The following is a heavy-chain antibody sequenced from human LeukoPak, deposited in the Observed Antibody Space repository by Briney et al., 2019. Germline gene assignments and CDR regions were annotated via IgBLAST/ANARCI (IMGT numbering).Heavy chain of an antibody. CDR1: GGTFSSYA. D-gene: IGHD3-3*01. V-gene: IGHV1-69*05. J-gene: IGHJ5*02. Sequence: SVKVSCKASGGTFSSYAISWVRQAPGQGLEWMGRIIPIFGTANYAQKFQGRVTITTDESTSTAYMELSSLRSEDTAVYYCARTNYDFWSGYHWFDPWGQGNLVTVSS. CDR3: ARTNYDFWSGYHWFDP. CDR2: IIPIFGTA.